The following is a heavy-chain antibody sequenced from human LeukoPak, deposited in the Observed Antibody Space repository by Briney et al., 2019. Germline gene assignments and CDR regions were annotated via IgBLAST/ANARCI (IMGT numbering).Heavy chain of an antibody. CDR2: IIPGNGNT. CDR3: ARAVVPACQSFGTDD. D-gene: IGHD2-2*01. Sequence: ASVKVYCKASGYTFANYALHWVRQAPGQRLEWMGWIIPGNGNTEYSQEFQVRVTITRDTSANTAYMELSRLRSDDTAVYYCARAVVPACQSFGTDDWGQLILVAVSS. J-gene: IGHJ4*02. V-gene: IGHV1-3*01. CDR1: GYTFANYA.